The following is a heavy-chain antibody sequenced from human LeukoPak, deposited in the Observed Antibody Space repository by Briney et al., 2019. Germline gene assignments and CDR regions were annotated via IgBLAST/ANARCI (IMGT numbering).Heavy chain of an antibody. CDR2: VNKDGSEK. J-gene: IGHJ6*02. CDR3: ARNNDMDV. CDR1: GFILSNHW. Sequence: AGGSLRLSCAASGFILSNHWMTWVRQAPGKGPEWVANVNKDGSEKYYVDSVKGRFTISRDTAKSSLYLQMNNLRAEDMALYYCARNNDMDVWGQGTTVIVSS. V-gene: IGHV3-7*03. D-gene: IGHD1/OR15-1a*01.